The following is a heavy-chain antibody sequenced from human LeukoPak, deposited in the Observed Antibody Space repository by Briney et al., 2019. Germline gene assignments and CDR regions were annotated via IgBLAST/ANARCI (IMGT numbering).Heavy chain of an antibody. CDR1: GFTFSSYA. Sequence: PGGSLRLSCAASGFTFSSYAMSWVRQAPGKGLEWVSAISGSGGSTYYADSVKGRFTISRDNSKNTLYLQMNSLRAEDTAVHYCAKDRTYSGYDDYFDYWGQGTLVTVSS. CDR3: AKDRTYSGYDDYFDY. V-gene: IGHV3-23*01. D-gene: IGHD5-12*01. CDR2: ISGSGGST. J-gene: IGHJ4*02.